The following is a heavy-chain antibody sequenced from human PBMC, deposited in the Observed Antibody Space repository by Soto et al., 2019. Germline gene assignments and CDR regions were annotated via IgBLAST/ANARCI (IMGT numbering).Heavy chain of an antibody. CDR1: GGAFSTST. CDR2: IIPSLGIV. J-gene: IGHJ6*03. CDR3: ARDFAGGSYRPYNSHMDV. V-gene: IGHV1-69*08. Sequence: QVQLVQSGAEVKKPGSSVTVSCKPSGGAFSTSTITWVRQAPGQGLEWVGWIIPSLGIVDHAQSFQGRVTITADKSTNSVYMELSSLRSGEAAISYCARDFAGGSYRPYNSHMDVWGTGTTVTVSS. D-gene: IGHD3-16*02.